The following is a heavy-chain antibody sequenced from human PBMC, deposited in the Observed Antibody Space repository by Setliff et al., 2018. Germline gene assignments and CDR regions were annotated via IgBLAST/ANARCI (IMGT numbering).Heavy chain of an antibody. D-gene: IGHD1-26*01. CDR3: ARTGTYRYFDY. Sequence: SETLSLTCTVSGASINSGAYYWAWIRQPPGKGLEWIGRIHYSGTTYYNASLKSRVTMSVDTSKNQFSLNLSSVTAADTAVYYCARTGTYRYFDYWGQGALVTVS. J-gene: IGHJ4*02. V-gene: IGHV4-39*01. CDR2: IHYSGTT. CDR1: GASINSGAYY.